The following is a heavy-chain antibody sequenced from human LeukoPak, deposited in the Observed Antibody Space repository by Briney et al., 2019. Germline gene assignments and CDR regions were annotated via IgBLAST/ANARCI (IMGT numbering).Heavy chain of an antibody. D-gene: IGHD6-19*01. CDR3: ARVLGHSSGWYFDY. CDR2: LIPIFGAA. CDR1: GGTFSSYA. J-gene: IGHJ4*02. V-gene: IGHV1-69*05. Sequence: SSVKVSCKASGGTFSSYAISWVRQAPGQGVEWMGRLIPIFGAANYAQKFQGRDTITTDESTSTAYMELSSLRSENTAVYYCARVLGHSSGWYFDYWGQGTLVTVSS.